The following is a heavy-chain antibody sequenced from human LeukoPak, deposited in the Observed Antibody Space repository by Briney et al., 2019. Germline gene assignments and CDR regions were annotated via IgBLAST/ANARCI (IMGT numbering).Heavy chain of an antibody. CDR1: GFTFSSYG. CDR3: AKGGYSYGCRWFDP. V-gene: IGHV3-30*02. D-gene: IGHD5-18*01. J-gene: IGHJ5*02. CDR2: IRYDGSNK. Sequence: PRGSLRLSCAASGFTFSSYGMHWVRQAPGKGLEWVAFIRYDGSNKYYADSVKGRFTISRDNSKNTLYLQMNSLRAEDTAVYYCAKGGYSYGCRWFDPWGQGTLVTVSS.